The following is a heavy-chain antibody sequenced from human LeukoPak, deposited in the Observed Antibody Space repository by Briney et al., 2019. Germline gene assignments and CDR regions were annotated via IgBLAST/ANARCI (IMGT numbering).Heavy chain of an antibody. Sequence: SETLSLTCTVSGGSISSYYWSWIRQPPGKGLEWIGYIYYSGSTNYNPSLKSRVTISVDTSKNQFSLKLSSVTAADTAVYYCARQHPVLKQVVPAAGGMDVWGQGTTVTVSS. CDR2: IYYSGST. CDR1: GGSISSYY. J-gene: IGHJ6*02. D-gene: IGHD2-2*01. V-gene: IGHV4-59*08. CDR3: ARQHPVLKQVVPAAGGMDV.